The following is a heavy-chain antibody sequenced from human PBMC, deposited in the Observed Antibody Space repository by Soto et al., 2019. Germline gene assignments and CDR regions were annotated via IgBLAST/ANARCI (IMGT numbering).Heavy chain of an antibody. Sequence: EVQLLESGGGLVQPGGSLRLSCAASGFTFSSYAMSWVRQAPGKGLEWVSAISGSGGSTYYADSVKGRFTISRDNSQNTLYLQMNSRRAEDKAVYYCAYSSTPFDYWGQGTLVTVSS. J-gene: IGHJ4*02. CDR1: GFTFSSYA. CDR2: ISGSGGST. CDR3: AYSSTPFDY. D-gene: IGHD6-13*01. V-gene: IGHV3-23*01.